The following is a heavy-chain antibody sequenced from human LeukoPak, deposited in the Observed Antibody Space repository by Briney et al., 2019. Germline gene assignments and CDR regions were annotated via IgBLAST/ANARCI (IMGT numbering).Heavy chain of an antibody. CDR3: AREGGPMAQTTVTGNWFDP. Sequence: ASVKVSCKASGYTFTSYYMHWVRQAPGQGLEWMGIISPSGGSTSYAQKFQGRVTMTRDTSTSTVYMELSSLRSEDTAVYYCAREGGPMAQTTVTGNWFDPWGQGTLVTVSS. V-gene: IGHV1-46*01. D-gene: IGHD4-11*01. CDR2: ISPSGGST. CDR1: GYTFTSYY. J-gene: IGHJ5*02.